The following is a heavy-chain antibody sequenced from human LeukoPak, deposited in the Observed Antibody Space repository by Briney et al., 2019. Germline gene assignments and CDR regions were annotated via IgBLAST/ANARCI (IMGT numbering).Heavy chain of an antibody. J-gene: IGHJ1*01. CDR1: GFTFDDYA. CDR2: ISWNSGSI. D-gene: IGHD2-15*01. CDR3: AKSPGYCSGGGCHGEYFQH. V-gene: IGHV3-9*01. Sequence: PGGSLRLSCAASGFTFDDYAMHWVRQAPGKGLEWVSGISWNSGSIGYADSVKGRFTISRDNAKNSLYLQMNSLRAEDTALYYCAKSPGYCSGGGCHGEYFQHWGQGTLVTVSS.